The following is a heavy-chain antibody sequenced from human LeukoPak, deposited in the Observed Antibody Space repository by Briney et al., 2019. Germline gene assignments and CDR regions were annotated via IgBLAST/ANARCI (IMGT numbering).Heavy chain of an antibody. D-gene: IGHD2-2*01. CDR1: GYTFTGYH. V-gene: IGHV1-2*06. J-gene: IGHJ4*02. CDR2: VNPNSGDT. CDR3: ARDYCSSTSCLFDY. Sequence: ASVKVSCKASGYTFTGYHMHWVRQAPGQGLEWMGRVNPNSGDTNYAQKFQGRVTMTRDTSISTAYMELSRLRSDDTAVYYCARDYCSSTSCLFDYWGQGTLVTVSS.